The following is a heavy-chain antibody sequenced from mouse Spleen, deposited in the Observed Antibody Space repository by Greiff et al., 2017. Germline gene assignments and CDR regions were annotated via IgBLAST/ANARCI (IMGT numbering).Heavy chain of an antibody. D-gene: IGHD2-10*02. CDR2: IWSDGST. V-gene: IGHV2-4-1*01. J-gene: IGHJ2*01. CDR3: ARKKGYGNYFDY. Sequence: VMLVESGPGLVAPSQSLSITCTVSGFSLTNYAVHWVRQSPGKGLEWLGVIWSDGSTDYNAAFISRLSISKDNSKSQVFFKMNSLQADDTAIYYCARKKGYGNYFDYWGQGTTLTVSS. CDR1: GFSLTNYA.